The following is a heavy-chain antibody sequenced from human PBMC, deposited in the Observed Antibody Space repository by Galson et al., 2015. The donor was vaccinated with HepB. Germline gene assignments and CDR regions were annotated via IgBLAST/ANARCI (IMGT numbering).Heavy chain of an antibody. Sequence: SLRLSCAASGFTFRTDWMHWVRQVPGRGLMWVSRINGDGSLITYADSVKGRFTVSRDNANNRLYLQMNSLRVEDTAVYYCSRSVGGGPGYWGQGTLVTVSS. CDR2: INGDGSLI. V-gene: IGHV3-74*03. J-gene: IGHJ4*02. D-gene: IGHD1-26*01. CDR1: GFTFRTDW. CDR3: SRSVGGGPGY.